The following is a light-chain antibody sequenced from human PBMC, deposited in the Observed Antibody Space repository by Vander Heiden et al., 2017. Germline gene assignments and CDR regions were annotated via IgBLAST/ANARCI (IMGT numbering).Light chain of an antibody. CDR2: DAS. CDR3: QQRSNWPPLT. Sequence: EIVFTQTPATLSLSPGKRATLPCRASQSATNYIARYTQKPVQAPRLLMYDASNRATGIPARFSGSGSGTDFTLTISSLEPEDFAVYYCQQRSNWPPLTFGGGTKVEIK. J-gene: IGKJ4*01. V-gene: IGKV3-11*01. CDR1: QSATNY.